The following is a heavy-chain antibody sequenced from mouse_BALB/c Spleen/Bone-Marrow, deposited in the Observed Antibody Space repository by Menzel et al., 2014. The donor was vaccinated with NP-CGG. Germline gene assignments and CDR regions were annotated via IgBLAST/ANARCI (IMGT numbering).Heavy chain of an antibody. CDR3: AGWDY. J-gene: IGHJ2*01. V-gene: IGHV1-55*01. Sequence: QAQLKEAGAALVKPGTSVKMSCNASGYTFTSFWMHWVKQRPGQGLEWIGDIYPGSDRTNYNEKFKSKATLTVDTSSSTAFIQLSSLTSEDSAVYYSAGWDYWGQGPTLTVSS. CDR1: GYTFTSFW. CDR2: IYPGSDRT.